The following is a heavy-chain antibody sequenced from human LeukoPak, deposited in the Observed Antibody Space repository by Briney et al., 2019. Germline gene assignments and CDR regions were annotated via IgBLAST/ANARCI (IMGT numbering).Heavy chain of an antibody. CDR1: GYTFNTYS. CDR2: ISAYNGNT. V-gene: IGHV1-18*01. CDR3: ARMPHCSTSTCPNGWFDP. Sequence: ASVKVSSKASGYTFNTYSITWVRQAPGQRLEWMGWISAYNGNTNYAQNLQGRVTMTTDKSTSTAYMDLRSLRSDDTAVYYCARMPHCSTSTCPNGWFDPWGQGTLVTVSS. J-gene: IGHJ5*02. D-gene: IGHD2-2*01.